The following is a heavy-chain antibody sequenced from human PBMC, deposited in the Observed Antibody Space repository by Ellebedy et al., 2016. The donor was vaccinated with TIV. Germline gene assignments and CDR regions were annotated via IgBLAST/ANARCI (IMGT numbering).Heavy chain of an antibody. CDR2: MSSGGVT. CDR3: ANWGNV. CDR1: GFTVSNDY. J-gene: IGHJ4*02. D-gene: IGHD7-27*01. V-gene: IGHV3-53*01. Sequence: ESLKISCAASGFTVSNDYMTWVRPAPGMGLEGVSYMSSGGVTDYADSVKGRFTISRDDSKNTMYLQMNSLRAEDTAVYYCANWGNVWGQGPLVTVSS.